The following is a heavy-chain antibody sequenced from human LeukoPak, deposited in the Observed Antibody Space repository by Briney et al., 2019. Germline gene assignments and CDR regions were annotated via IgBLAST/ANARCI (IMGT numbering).Heavy chain of an antibody. D-gene: IGHD2-2*01. Sequence: GGSLRLSCAASGFTFSSYSMNWVRQAPGKGLEWVSSISSSSSYIYYADSVKGRFTISRDNAKNSLYLQMNSLRAEDTAVYYCASLYCSSTSCYQPFGEGYFDYWGQGTLVTVSS. CDR3: ASLYCSSTSCYQPFGEGYFDY. J-gene: IGHJ4*02. CDR1: GFTFSSYS. CDR2: ISSSSSYI. V-gene: IGHV3-21*01.